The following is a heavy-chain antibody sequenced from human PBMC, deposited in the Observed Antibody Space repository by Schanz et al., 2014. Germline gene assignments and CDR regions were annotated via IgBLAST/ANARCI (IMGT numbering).Heavy chain of an antibody. D-gene: IGHD3-22*01. CDR3: AREVGLYDRGWFDP. J-gene: IGHJ5*02. CDR2: INAANGNT. CDR1: GYTLKNYG. V-gene: IGHV1-18*01. Sequence: QAQLMQSGPELKRPGASVKVSCTASGYTLKNYGISWVRQAPGLGLEWMGWINAANGNTRYSQKFQGRVTITRDTSASTAYMELSSLRSEDTAVYYCAREVGLYDRGWFDPWGQGTLVTVSS.